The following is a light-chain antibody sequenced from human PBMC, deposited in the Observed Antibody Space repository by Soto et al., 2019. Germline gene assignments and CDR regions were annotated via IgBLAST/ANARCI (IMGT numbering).Light chain of an antibody. CDR1: QNINTY. CDR2: DAA. J-gene: IGKJ3*01. CDR3: QQTSSAPFT. V-gene: IGKV1-39*01. Sequence: DIQMTQSPYSLSAAVGDRVTIACRASQNINTYLNWYQQKPGKAPKLLIFDAASLQNGVPSRFSGGGSRSDFTLTITSLQPEDFATYYSQQTSSAPFTFGPGTNV.